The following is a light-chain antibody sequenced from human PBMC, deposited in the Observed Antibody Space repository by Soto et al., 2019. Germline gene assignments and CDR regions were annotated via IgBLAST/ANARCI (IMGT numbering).Light chain of an antibody. J-gene: IGKJ5*01. CDR1: QSVTTY. V-gene: IGKV3-11*01. CDR3: QQRSNWPPRIS. CDR2: DAS. Sequence: EIVLTQSPDTLSLSQGERATLSCRASQSVTTYLAWYQQKPGQAPRLLIYDASNRATGIPARFSGSGSGTGFTLTISSLEPEDFAVYYCQQRSNWPPRISFGQGTRLEIK.